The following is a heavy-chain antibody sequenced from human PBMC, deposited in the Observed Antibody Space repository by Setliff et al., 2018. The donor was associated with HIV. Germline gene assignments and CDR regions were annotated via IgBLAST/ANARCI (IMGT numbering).Heavy chain of an antibody. CDR2: ISSSGNT. D-gene: IGHD3-10*01. CDR1: GGSISSTGYY. CDR3: ARGLNYYGSGSYLPLGY. J-gene: IGHJ4*01. Sequence: PSETLSLTCTVSGGSISSTGYYWGWIRQPPGTGLEWIGSISSSGNTYYNPSLKSRVTTSVDTPKNQFSLKLNSVTAADTAVYYCARGLNYYGSGSYLPLGYWGHGTLVTVSS. V-gene: IGHV4-39*01.